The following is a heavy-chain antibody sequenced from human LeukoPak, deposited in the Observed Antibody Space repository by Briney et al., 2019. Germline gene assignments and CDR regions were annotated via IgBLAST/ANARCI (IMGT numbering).Heavy chain of an antibody. V-gene: IGHV1-46*01. Sequence: EASVKVSCKASGYTFTGYYMHWVRQAPGQGLEWMGIINPSGGSTSYAQKFQGRVTMTRDMSTSTVYMELSSLRSEDTAVYYCARDHYYDSSGYSDAFDIWGQGTMVTVSS. CDR3: ARDHYYDSSGYSDAFDI. D-gene: IGHD3-22*01. CDR2: INPSGGST. J-gene: IGHJ3*02. CDR1: GYTFTGYY.